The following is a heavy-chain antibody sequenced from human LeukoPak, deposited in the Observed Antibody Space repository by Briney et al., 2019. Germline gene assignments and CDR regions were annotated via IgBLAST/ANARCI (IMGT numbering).Heavy chain of an antibody. V-gene: IGHV1-2*02. CDR2: IHPRSGET. D-gene: IGHD3-10*01. CDR1: GYSFTAFY. Sequence: GASVKVSCKSSGYSFTAFYILWVRQAPGQGLEWIGWIHPRSGETNYAYKFRGRVTMTRDTSISTTYMDLGSLGSDDTAVYYCARDGEYGTGSYYRGCFDYWGQGTLVTVSS. CDR3: ARDGEYGTGSYYRGCFDY. J-gene: IGHJ4*02.